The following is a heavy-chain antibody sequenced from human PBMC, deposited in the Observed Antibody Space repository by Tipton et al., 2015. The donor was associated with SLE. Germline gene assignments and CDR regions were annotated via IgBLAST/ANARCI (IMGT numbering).Heavy chain of an antibody. CDR3: ARVNWNFVVYFDY. D-gene: IGHD1-7*01. CDR2: IYPSDSDA. CDR1: GYSFTNYW. Sequence: VQLVQSGAEVKKPGESLKISCKASGYSFTNYWIGWVRQTPGKGLEWVGIIYPSDSDARYSPSFQGQVTISVDKSVSTAFLQWSTLKASDSGMYYCARVNWNFVVYFDYWGQGTQVTVSS. V-gene: IGHV5-51*03. J-gene: IGHJ4*02.